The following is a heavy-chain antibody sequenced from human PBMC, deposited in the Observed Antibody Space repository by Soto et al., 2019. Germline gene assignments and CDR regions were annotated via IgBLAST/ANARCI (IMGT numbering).Heavy chain of an antibody. CDR1: VFTVISHY. J-gene: IGHJ4*02. V-gene: IGHV3-53*01. D-gene: IGHD3-3*01. CDR2: LFTGGTT. Sequence: QPVVSLILSCSSSVFTVISHYINLFLQTPGNGLEWVSVLFTGGTTYYADSIKGRFTISRDNSRNTVFLQMNSLRAEDTDIYYCARASNVNYEGYFELWGKGNRVNVSS. CDR3: ARASNVNYEGYFEL.